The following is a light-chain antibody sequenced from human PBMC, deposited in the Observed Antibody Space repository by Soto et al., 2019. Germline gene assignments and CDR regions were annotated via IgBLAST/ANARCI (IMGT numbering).Light chain of an antibody. Sequence: TVMTQSPATLSVSPWERATLSCRASQSVSNNYLAWYQQKPGQAPRLLIYGASNRATGIPDRFSGSGSGTDFTLTISRLEPEDFAVYYCQQYGSSGTFGQGTKVDIK. V-gene: IGKV3-20*01. CDR3: QQYGSSGT. J-gene: IGKJ1*01. CDR1: QSVSNNY. CDR2: GAS.